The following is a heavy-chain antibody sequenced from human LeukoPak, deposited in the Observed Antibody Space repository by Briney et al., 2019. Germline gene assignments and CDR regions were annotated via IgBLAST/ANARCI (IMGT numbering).Heavy chain of an antibody. CDR1: GGSISSSSYY. Sequence: SETLSLTCTVSGGSISSSSYYWRWVRQHPGKGLEWIGYIYYSGSTYYNPSLKSRVTISVDTSKNHFSLKLSSVTAADTAVYYCARWGLLVGAANCFDPWGQGTLVTVSS. D-gene: IGHD2-15*01. J-gene: IGHJ5*02. V-gene: IGHV4-31*03. CDR3: ARWGLLVGAANCFDP. CDR2: IYYSGST.